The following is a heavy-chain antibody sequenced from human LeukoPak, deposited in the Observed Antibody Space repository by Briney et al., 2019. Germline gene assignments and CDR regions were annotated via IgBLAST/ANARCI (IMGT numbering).Heavy chain of an antibody. CDR3: ARDGYNPYYYYYYMDV. CDR2: INPNSGGT. J-gene: IGHJ6*03. D-gene: IGHD5-24*01. CDR1: GYTFTGYY. Sequence: ASVKVSCKASGYTFTGYYMHWVRQAPGQGLEWMGWINPNSGGTNYAQKFQGRVTMTRDTSISTAYMELSSLRSEDTAVYYCARDGYNPYYYYYYMDVWGKGTTVTVSS. V-gene: IGHV1-2*02.